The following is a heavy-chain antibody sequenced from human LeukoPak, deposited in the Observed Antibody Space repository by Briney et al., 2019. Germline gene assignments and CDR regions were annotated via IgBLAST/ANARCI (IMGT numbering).Heavy chain of an antibody. V-gene: IGHV3-30*03. CDR1: GFTFSSYG. CDR3: ARAHYDSSGSRWDY. Sequence: GRSLRLSCAASGFTFSSYGMHWVRQAPGKGLEWVALISYDGSNKYYADSVKGRFTISRDNSKNTLYLQMDSLRTEDTAVYYCARAHYDSSGSRWDYWGQGTLVTVSS. D-gene: IGHD3-22*01. CDR2: ISYDGSNK. J-gene: IGHJ4*02.